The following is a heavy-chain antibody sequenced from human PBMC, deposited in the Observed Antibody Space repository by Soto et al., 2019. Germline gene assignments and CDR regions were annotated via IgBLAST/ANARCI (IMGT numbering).Heavy chain of an antibody. J-gene: IGHJ6*02. V-gene: IGHV3-30-3*01. D-gene: IGHD6-19*01. CDR1: GFTFSSYA. Sequence: GGSLRLSCAASGFTFSSYAMHWVRQAPGKGLEWVAVISYDGSNKYYADSVKGRFTISRDNSKNTLYLQMNSLRAEDTAVYYCARDAVGSSGWYRGGYYYYYGMDVWGQGTTVTVSS. CDR2: ISYDGSNK. CDR3: ARDAVGSSGWYRGGYYYYYGMDV.